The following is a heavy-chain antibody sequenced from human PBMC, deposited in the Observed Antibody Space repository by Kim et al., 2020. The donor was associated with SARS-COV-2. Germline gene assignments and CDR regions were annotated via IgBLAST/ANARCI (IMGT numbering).Heavy chain of an antibody. D-gene: IGHD5-18*01. CDR3: AREFSGYNYGWVGMHYYGMDV. V-gene: IGHV3-11*01. J-gene: IGHJ6*02. Sequence: GGSLRLSCAASGFTFSDYYMSWIRQAPGKGLEWVSYISSSGSTIYYADSVKGRFTISRDNAKNSLYLQMNSLRAEDTAVYYCAREFSGYNYGWVGMHYYGMDVWGQGTTVTVSS. CDR2: ISSSGSTI. CDR1: GFTFSDYY.